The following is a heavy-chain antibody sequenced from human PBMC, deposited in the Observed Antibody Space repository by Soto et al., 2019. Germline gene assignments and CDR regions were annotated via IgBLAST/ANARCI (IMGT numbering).Heavy chain of an antibody. CDR3: TKQRGPSGSVYYGLEV. D-gene: IGHD3-10*01. J-gene: IGHJ6*01. Sequence: EMELVESGGGLVTPGKSVRLSCVGSGFSFTAAWMNWVRRAPGTGREWVGRIKSRGSGETTDYGAPVKGRFTISRDDSKNTVYLQMNSLKTEDTAVYYCTKQRGPSGSVYYGLEVWGQGSTVTVTS. CDR1: GFSFTAAW. V-gene: IGHV3-15*07. CDR2: IKSRGSGETT.